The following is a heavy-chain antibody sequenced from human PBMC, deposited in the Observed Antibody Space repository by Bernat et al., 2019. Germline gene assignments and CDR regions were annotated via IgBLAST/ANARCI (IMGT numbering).Heavy chain of an antibody. J-gene: IGHJ4*02. V-gene: IGHV4-34*01. CDR1: GGSFSGYY. Sequence: QVQLQRWGAGLLKPSETLSLTCAVYGGSFSGYYWSWIRQPPGKGLEWIGEINHSGSTNYNPSLKSRVTISVDTSKNQFSLKLSSVTAADTAVYYCARTTVTTGECNYWGQGTLVTVSS. CDR3: ARTTVTTGECNY. D-gene: IGHD4-17*01. CDR2: INHSGST.